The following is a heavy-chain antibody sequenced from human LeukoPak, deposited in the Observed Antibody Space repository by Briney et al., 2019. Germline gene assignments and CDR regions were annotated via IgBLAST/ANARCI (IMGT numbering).Heavy chain of an antibody. CDR2: INSDGSST. CDR1: GFTFRTYW. D-gene: IGHD6-19*01. V-gene: IGHV3-74*03. Sequence: GGSLRLSCAASGFTFRTYWMHWVRQVPGKGLVWVAHINSDGSSTKYADSVKGRFTLSRDNGKNTLYLQMNSLRADDTAVYYCAKDAVTALAGYYYYMDVWGKGTMVTVSS. CDR3: AKDAVTALAGYYYYMDV. J-gene: IGHJ6*03.